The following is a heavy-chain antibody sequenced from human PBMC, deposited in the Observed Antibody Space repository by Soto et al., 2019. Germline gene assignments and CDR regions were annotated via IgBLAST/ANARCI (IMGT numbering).Heavy chain of an antibody. Sequence: QVQLVESGGDVVQPGRSLRLSCAASGFSFSSYVFHWVRQAPGKGLEWVALISHDGNKHYADSVKDRFTISRDNSKNKLDLQMNSLRAEDTAVYYCAREDEGSDYAGTFHNWGQGTLVTVSP. J-gene: IGHJ1*01. CDR3: AREDEGSDYAGTFHN. V-gene: IGHV3-30-3*01. CDR2: ISHDGNK. D-gene: IGHD3-16*01. CDR1: GFSFSSYV.